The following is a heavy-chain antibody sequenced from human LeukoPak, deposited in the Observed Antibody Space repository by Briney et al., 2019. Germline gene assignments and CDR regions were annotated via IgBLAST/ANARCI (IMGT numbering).Heavy chain of an antibody. CDR3: TTGFPNYGDYRGYFQH. J-gene: IGHJ1*01. D-gene: IGHD4-17*01. CDR1: GFTFTNAW. Sequence: GGSLRLSCAASGFTFTNAWMSWVRQAPGKGLEWVGRIKSKADGRTTDCAAPVKGRFTISGDDSKNTLYLQINNLKTEDTAVYYCTTGFPNYGDYRGYFQHWGQGTLVTVAS. V-gene: IGHV3-15*01. CDR2: IKSKADGRTT.